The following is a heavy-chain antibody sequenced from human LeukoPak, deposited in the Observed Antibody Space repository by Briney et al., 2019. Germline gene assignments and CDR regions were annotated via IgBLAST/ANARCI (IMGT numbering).Heavy chain of an antibody. CDR3: ARDSSGWSVDFDY. J-gene: IGHJ4*02. CDR2: IIPIFGTA. Sequence: ASVKVSCKASGGTFSSYAISWVRQAPGQGLERMGGIIPIFGTANYAQKLQGRVTMTTDTSTSTAYMELRSLRSDDTAVYCCARDSSGWSVDFDYWGQGTLVTVSS. D-gene: IGHD6-19*01. V-gene: IGHV1-69*05. CDR1: GGTFSSYA.